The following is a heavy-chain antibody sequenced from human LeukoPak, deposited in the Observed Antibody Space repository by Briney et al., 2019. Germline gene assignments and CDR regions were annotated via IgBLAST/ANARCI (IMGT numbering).Heavy chain of an antibody. CDR3: AKIRRQLVPFDY. CDR1: GFTFSSYA. CDR2: ISDTGGST. J-gene: IGHJ4*02. D-gene: IGHD6-13*01. Sequence: PGGSLRLSCAASGFTFSSYAMSWVRQAPGQGLEWVSTISDTGGSTYYADSVKGRFTISRDNSKNTLYLQMHSLRAEDTAVYYCAKIRRQLVPFDYWGQGTLVTVSS. V-gene: IGHV3-23*01.